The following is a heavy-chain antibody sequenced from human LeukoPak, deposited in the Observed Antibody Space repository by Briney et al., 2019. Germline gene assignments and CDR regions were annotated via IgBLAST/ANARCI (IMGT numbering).Heavy chain of an antibody. Sequence: GGSLRLSCAASGFTFDDYAMHWVRQAPGKGLEWVSLISWDGGSTYYADSVKGRFTISRDNSKNSLYLQMNSLRAEDTALYYCAKDRDSSGWYVFDYWGQGTLVTVSS. V-gene: IGHV3-43D*03. J-gene: IGHJ4*02. CDR3: AKDRDSSGWYVFDY. CDR2: ISWDGGST. CDR1: GFTFDDYA. D-gene: IGHD6-19*01.